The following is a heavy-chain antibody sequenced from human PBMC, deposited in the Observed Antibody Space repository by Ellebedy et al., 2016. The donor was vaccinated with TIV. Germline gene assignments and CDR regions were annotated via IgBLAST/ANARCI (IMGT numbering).Heavy chain of an antibody. CDR2: IYYSGST. CDR3: ARCRGMVAAVADFDY. D-gene: IGHD6-25*01. CDR1: GGSISVSNYY. V-gene: IGHV4-39*07. Sequence: SETLSLXXTVSGGSISVSNYYWGWVRQPPGKGLEWIGTIYYSGSTYYNPSLNSRVSISLDTSKNHFSLKLSSVTAADTAIYYCARCRGMVAAVADFDYWGQGTLVTVSS. J-gene: IGHJ4*02.